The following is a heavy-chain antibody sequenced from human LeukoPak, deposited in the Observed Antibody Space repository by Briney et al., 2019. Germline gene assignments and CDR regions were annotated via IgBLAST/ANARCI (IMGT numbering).Heavy chain of an antibody. D-gene: IGHD2-2*01. Sequence: SETLSLTCGVTGGSFSGYYWSWIRQPPEKGLEWIGEINHSGSTQYNPSLKSRVTISVDTSKNQFSLKLNSVTAADTAVYYCARSRPEVLPVAMDLDYWGQGTLVIVSS. V-gene: IGHV4-34*01. CDR3: ARSRPEVLPVAMDLDY. J-gene: IGHJ4*02. CDR2: INHSGST. CDR1: GGSFSGYY.